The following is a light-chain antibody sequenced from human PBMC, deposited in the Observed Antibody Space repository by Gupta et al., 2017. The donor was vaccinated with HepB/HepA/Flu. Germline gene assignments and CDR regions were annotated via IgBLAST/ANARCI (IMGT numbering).Light chain of an antibody. Sequence: DIQLTQSPSFLSASVGDRVTITCRASQDITTFLTWYQQKLGKAPKLLIYAASTLQSGVPLRFSGSGSGTEFTLTISSLQPEDFATYYCLHFNGYPLTFGPGTKVDIK. V-gene: IGKV1-9*01. CDR2: AAS. CDR3: LHFNGYPLT. J-gene: IGKJ3*01. CDR1: QDITTF.